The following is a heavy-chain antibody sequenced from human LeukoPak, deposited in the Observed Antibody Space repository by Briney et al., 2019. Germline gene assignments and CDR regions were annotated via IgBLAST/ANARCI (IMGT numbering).Heavy chain of an antibody. Sequence: PGGSLRLSCAASGFTVSSSYTSWVRQAPGKGLEWVSVIYSDGSTYYPDSVKGRFTISRANSKNTLYLQMSSLRAEDTAVYYCARDSLSPPQGDSWGQGTLVTVSS. D-gene: IGHD2/OR15-2a*01. CDR1: GFTVSSSY. V-gene: IGHV3-53*01. J-gene: IGHJ4*02. CDR2: IYSDGST. CDR3: ARDSLSPPQGDS.